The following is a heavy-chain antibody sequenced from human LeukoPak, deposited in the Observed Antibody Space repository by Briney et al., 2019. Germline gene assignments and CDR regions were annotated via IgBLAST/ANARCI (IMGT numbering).Heavy chain of an antibody. V-gene: IGHV4-34*01. J-gene: IGHJ4*02. CDR2: INHSGST. Sequence: SETLSLTCAVYGGSFSGYYWSWIRQPPGKGLEWIGEINHSGSTNYNPSLKSRVTISVDTPKNQFSLKLSSVTAADTAVYYCARHPPYYGSGSHMGYFDYWGQGTLVTVSS. CDR3: ARHPPYYGSGSHMGYFDY. CDR1: GGSFSGYY. D-gene: IGHD3-10*01.